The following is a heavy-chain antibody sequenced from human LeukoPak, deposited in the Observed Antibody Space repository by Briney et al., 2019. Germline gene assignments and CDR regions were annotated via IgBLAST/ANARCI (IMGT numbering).Heavy chain of an antibody. Sequence: QPGGSLRLSCAASGFTFSSYSMNWVRQAPGKGLEWVSYISSSSSTIYYADSVKGRFTISRDNAKNSLYLQMNSLRAEDTAVYYCARGLLYCSGGSCPANYYYYGMDVWGQGATVTVSS. J-gene: IGHJ6*02. V-gene: IGHV3-48*01. D-gene: IGHD2-15*01. CDR2: ISSSSSTI. CDR3: ARGLLYCSGGSCPANYYYYGMDV. CDR1: GFTFSSYS.